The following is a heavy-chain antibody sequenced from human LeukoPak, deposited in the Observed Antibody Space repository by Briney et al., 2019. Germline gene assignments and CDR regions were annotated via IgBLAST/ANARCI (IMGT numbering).Heavy chain of an antibody. CDR3: ARPDYGEFDY. CDR2: ISSSSSYK. D-gene: IGHD4-17*01. J-gene: IGHJ4*02. CDR1: GFTFSSYS. V-gene: IGHV3-21*01. Sequence: GGSLRLSCVASGFTFSSYSMNWVRQAPGKGLEWVSSISSSSSYKYYTDSVKGRFTISRDNAKNSLYLQMNSLRAEDTAVYYCARPDYGEFDYWGQGTLVTVSS.